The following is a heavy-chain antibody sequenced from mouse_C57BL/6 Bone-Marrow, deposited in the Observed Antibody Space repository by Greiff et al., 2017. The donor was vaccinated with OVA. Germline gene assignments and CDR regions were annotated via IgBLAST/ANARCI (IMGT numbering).Heavy chain of an antibody. V-gene: IGHV1-61*01. CDR2: IYPSDSET. CDR1: GYTFTSYW. CDR3: AREKGDYYGSSHWYFDV. Sequence: QVQLQQPGAELVRPGSSVTLSCKASGYTFTSYWMDWVKQRPGQGLEWIGNIYPSDSETHYNQKFKDKATLTVDESSSTAYMQLSSLTSEDSAVYYCAREKGDYYGSSHWYFDVWGTGTTVTVSS. D-gene: IGHD1-1*01. J-gene: IGHJ1*03.